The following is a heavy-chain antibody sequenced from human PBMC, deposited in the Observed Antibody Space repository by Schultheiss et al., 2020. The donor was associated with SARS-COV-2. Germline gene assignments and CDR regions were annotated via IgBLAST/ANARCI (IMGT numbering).Heavy chain of an antibody. CDR3: AREGPDYGDYLSDY. J-gene: IGHJ4*02. Sequence: GGSLRLSCAASGFTFSSYSMNWVRQAPGKGLEWVSSISSSSSYIYYADSVKGRFTISRDNAKNTLYLQMNSLRAEDTAVYYCAREGPDYGDYLSDYWGQGTLVTVSS. CDR1: GFTFSSYS. CDR2: ISSSSSYI. V-gene: IGHV3-21*01. D-gene: IGHD4-17*01.